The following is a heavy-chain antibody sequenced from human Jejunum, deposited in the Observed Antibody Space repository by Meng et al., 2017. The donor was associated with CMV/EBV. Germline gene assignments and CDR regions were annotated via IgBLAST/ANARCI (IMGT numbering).Heavy chain of an antibody. D-gene: IGHD2-15*01. CDR1: EFTFSDYY. J-gene: IGHJ5*02. CDR2: ISGNTKVT. V-gene: IGHV3-11*05. Sequence: GSLVESCGGLVKPGGSLTLSCAASEFTFSDYYMSWIRQAPGKGLEWISYISGNTKVTNYADSVKGRFTISRDNAKNSLYLQMSSLRGEDTAVYYCARAGLGHNSFDPWGQGTLVTVSS. CDR3: ARAGLGHNSFDP.